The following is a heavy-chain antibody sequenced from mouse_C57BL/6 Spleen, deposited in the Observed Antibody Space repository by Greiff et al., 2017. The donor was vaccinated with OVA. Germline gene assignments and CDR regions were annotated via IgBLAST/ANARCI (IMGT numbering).Heavy chain of an antibody. D-gene: IGHD2-3*01. CDR1: GYTFTSYW. V-gene: IGHV1-50*01. CDR2: IDPSDSYT. CDR3: ARNYDGYYDYAMDD. J-gene: IGHJ4*01. Sequence: QVQLKQPGAELVKPGASVKLSCKASGYTFTSYWMQWVKQRPGQGLEWIGEIDPSDSYTNYNQKFKGKATLTVDTSSSTAYMQLSSLTSEDSAVYYCARNYDGYYDYAMDDWGQGTSVTVAS.